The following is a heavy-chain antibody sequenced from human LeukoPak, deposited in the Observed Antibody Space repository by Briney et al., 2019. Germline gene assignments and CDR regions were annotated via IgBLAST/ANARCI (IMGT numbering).Heavy chain of an antibody. CDR2: ITFSSSII. D-gene: IGHD6-19*01. V-gene: IGHV3-48*01. CDR1: GFTFSSYS. CDR3: AKVRWDNSGWYYLDS. J-gene: IGHJ4*02. Sequence: GGSLRLSCAASGFTFSSYSMNWVRQAPGKGLEWVSYITFSSSIIYYADSVKGRFTISRDNAKNSLYLQMNSLRAEDTAVYYCAKVRWDNSGWYYLDSWGQGTLVTVSS.